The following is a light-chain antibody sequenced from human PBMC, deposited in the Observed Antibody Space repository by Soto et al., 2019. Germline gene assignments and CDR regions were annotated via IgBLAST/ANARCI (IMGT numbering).Light chain of an antibody. CDR2: SAS. CDR1: QSVSSSS. J-gene: IGKJ1*01. V-gene: IGKV3-20*01. CDR3: HQYGSSPWT. Sequence: EIVLTQSPGTLSLSPGQRATLSCRASQSVSSSSLAWYQQQPGQAPRLLIYSASGRATGIPDRFSGSGSGTDFTLTISRLEPEDFAVYYCHQYGSSPWTFGQGTKVEIK.